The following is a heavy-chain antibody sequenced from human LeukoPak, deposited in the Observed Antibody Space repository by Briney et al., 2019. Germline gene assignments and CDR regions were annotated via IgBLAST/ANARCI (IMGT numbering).Heavy chain of an antibody. V-gene: IGHV3-23*01. CDR1: GFTLTDYA. CDR2: INRGGDTT. CDR3: AKDIFADSSGLEGSDI. J-gene: IGHJ3*02. Sequence: PGGSLRLSCAASGFTLTDYAMSWVRQAPGKGLERVSAINRGGDTTYYAHSVKGRFTISRDDSKNKLYLQMNSLRAEDTAVYYCAKDIFADSSGLEGSDIWGQGTMGTVSA. D-gene: IGHD3-22*01.